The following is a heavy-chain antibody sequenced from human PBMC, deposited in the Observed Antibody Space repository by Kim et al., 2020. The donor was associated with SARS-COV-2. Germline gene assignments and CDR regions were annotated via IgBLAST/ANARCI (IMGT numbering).Heavy chain of an antibody. CDR3: AKDLIAVAGTTFDY. D-gene: IGHD6-19*01. V-gene: IGHV3-23*01. J-gene: IGHJ4*02. Sequence: ADSVKGRFTISRDTSKNTLYLQMNSLRAEDTAVYYCAKDLIAVAGTTFDYWGQGTLVTVSS.